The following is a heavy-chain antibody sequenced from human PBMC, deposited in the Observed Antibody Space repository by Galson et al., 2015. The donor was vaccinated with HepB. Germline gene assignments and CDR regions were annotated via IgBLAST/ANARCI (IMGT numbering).Heavy chain of an antibody. D-gene: IGHD3-9*01. J-gene: IGHJ4*02. V-gene: IGHV3-23*01. Sequence: SLRLSCAASGFSFTYYAMNWVRQAPGKGLEWVSAVSGSGGSVYYADSVKSRFSISRDNSKNTLYLQMDSLRAEDTAVYYCVKDLDDILTALDYWGQGTLVTVSS. CDR3: VKDLDDILTALDY. CDR2: VSGSGGSV. CDR1: GFSFTYYA.